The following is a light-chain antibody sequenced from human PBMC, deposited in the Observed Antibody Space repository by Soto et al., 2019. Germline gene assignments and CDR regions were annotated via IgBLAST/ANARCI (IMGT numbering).Light chain of an antibody. CDR2: GAS. J-gene: IGKJ4*01. CDR1: QSLRSTF. V-gene: IGKV3-20*01. Sequence: EIVLTQSPGTLSLSPGDSATLSCRTSQSLRSTFVAWYQVKPDQAPRLLIYGASARATGIPDRFSGSVSWTDFTLTISRVEPEDFAVYDCQQYGSASQDTFGGTTNVEIK. CDR3: QQYGSASQDT.